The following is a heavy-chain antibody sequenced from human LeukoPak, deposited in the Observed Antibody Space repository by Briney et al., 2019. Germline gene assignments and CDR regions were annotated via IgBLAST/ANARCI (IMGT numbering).Heavy chain of an antibody. J-gene: IGHJ4*02. V-gene: IGHV4-59*01. CDR3: AGDGYYDSSGYDY. CDR1: GGSISSYY. Sequence: SETLSLTCTVSGGSISSYYWSWIRQPPGKGLEWIGYIYYSGSTNYNPSLKSRVTISVDTSKNQFSLKLSSVTAADTAVYYCAGDGYYDSSGYDYWGQGTLVTVSS. D-gene: IGHD3-22*01. CDR2: IYYSGST.